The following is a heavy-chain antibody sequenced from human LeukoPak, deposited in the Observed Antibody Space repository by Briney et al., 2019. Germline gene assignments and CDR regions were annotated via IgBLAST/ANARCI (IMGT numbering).Heavy chain of an antibody. J-gene: IGHJ5*02. Sequence: SETLSLTCTVSGGSISSYYWSWIRQPPGKGLEWIGYIYYSGSTYYNPSLKSRVTISVDTSKNQFSLKLSSVTAADTAVYYCARGGIAVAGNWFDPWGQGTLVTVSS. CDR3: ARGGIAVAGNWFDP. CDR2: IYYSGST. V-gene: IGHV4-59*12. CDR1: GGSISSYY. D-gene: IGHD6-19*01.